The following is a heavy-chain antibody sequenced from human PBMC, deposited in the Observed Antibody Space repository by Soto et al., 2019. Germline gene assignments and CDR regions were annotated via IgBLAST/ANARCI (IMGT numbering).Heavy chain of an antibody. CDR3: ARDEEYSGCDYFDGVAVAGTVWFDP. J-gene: IGHJ5*02. Sequence: ASVKVSCKASGYTFTSYGISWVRQAPGQGLEWMGWISAYNGNTNYAQKLQGRVTMTTDTSTSTAYMELRSLRSDDTAVYYCARDEEYSGCDYFDGVAVAGTVWFDPWGQGTLVTVSS. CDR2: ISAYNGNT. V-gene: IGHV1-18*01. CDR1: GYTFTSYG. D-gene: IGHD5-12*01.